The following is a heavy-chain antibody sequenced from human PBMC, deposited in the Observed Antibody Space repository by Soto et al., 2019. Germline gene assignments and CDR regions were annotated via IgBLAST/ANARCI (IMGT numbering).Heavy chain of an antibody. CDR2: IYYSGST. CDR1: GGSISSGDYY. Sequence: TLSLTCTVSGGSISSGDYYWNWIRQPPGKGLEWIGHIYYSGSTYYNSSLKSRVNISLDTSKNQFSLKLNSVNAADTADYYCARTSYYDSTGYYNLDVWGPGTTVTVSS. J-gene: IGHJ6*02. V-gene: IGHV4-30-4*01. D-gene: IGHD3-22*01. CDR3: ARTSYYDSTGYYNLDV.